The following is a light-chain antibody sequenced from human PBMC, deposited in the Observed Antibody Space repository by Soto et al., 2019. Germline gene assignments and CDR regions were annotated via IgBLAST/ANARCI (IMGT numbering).Light chain of an antibody. V-gene: IGKV1-6*01. CDR1: QGIRDD. CDR2: AAS. Sequence: AIQMTQSPSSLSASVGDRVTITCRASQGIRDDLGWYQQKPGKAPKLLIYAASNLQSGVPSRFSGSGSGTDFTLIISSLQPEDFETYYCLPDYDCPYTFGQGTKVDIK. CDR3: LPDYDCPYT. J-gene: IGKJ2*01.